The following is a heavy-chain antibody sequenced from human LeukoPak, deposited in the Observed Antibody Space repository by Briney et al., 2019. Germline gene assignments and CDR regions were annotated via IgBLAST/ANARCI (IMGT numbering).Heavy chain of an antibody. J-gene: IGHJ4*02. Sequence: GASVKVSCKASGYTFTGYYMHWVRQAPGQGLEWMGWINPNSGGTNYAQRFQGRVTMTRDTSISTAYMELSRLRSDDTAVYYCARAAVAGTIVKDYWGQGTLVTVSS. CDR3: ARAAVAGTIVKDY. D-gene: IGHD6-19*01. CDR1: GYTFTGYY. V-gene: IGHV1-2*02. CDR2: INPNSGGT.